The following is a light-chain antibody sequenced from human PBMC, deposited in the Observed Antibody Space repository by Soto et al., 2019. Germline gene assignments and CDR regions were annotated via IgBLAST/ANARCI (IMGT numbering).Light chain of an antibody. CDR3: QQYGSSQIT. CDR2: GAS. Sequence: IVLTQSPGTLALSPGERAALSCSASQSVSSSYLAWYQQKPGQAPRLLIYGASSRATGIPDRFSGSGSGTDFTLTISRLEPEDFAVYYCQQYGSSQITFGQGTRLEIK. J-gene: IGKJ5*01. V-gene: IGKV3-20*01. CDR1: QSVSSSY.